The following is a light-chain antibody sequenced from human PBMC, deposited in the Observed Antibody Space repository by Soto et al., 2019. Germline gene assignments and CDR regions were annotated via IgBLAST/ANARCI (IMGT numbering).Light chain of an antibody. CDR1: QSVPSKY. Sequence: EIVLTQSPGTLSLYPGERATLSCRASQSVPSKYLALYQQKPGQAPRLLIYGASSRATGIPDRFSGSGSGTDFTLTISRLEPEDFAVYYCQQYGSSGTFGQGTKV. CDR3: QQYGSSGT. CDR2: GAS. J-gene: IGKJ1*01. V-gene: IGKV3-20*01.